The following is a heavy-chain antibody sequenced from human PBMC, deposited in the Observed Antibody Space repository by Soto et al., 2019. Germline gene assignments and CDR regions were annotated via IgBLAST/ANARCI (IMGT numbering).Heavy chain of an antibody. CDR2: INGRGDST. CDR3: ARVWERTVTTRNYFYGIDV. D-gene: IGHD4-17*01. CDR1: GFTFYSYA. J-gene: IGHJ6*02. V-gene: IGHV3-23*01. Sequence: EVQLLESGGGLVQPGGSLRLSCATSGFTFYSYAMTWVRQAPGKGLEWVSSINGRGDSTYYADSVKGRFSISRDNYKNTVYLEMNSLGAENTAVYFCARVWERTVTTRNYFYGIDVWGRGTTVTVSS.